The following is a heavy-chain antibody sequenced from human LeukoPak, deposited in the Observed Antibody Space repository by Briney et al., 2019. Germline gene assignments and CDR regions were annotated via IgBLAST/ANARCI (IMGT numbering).Heavy chain of an antibody. J-gene: IGHJ4*02. Sequence: PSETLSLTCTVSGGSISSSIYYWGWIRQPPGKGLEWLCAINYNGAITDYADSVKGRFTISRDNAKNSLYLRMDSLRAEDTALYYCARDRLGPSFSVSHFDLWGQGTLVTVSS. CDR3: ARDRLGPSFSVSHFDL. V-gene: IGHV3-20*04. CDR1: GGSISSSIYY. D-gene: IGHD3-3*02. CDR2: INYNGAIT.